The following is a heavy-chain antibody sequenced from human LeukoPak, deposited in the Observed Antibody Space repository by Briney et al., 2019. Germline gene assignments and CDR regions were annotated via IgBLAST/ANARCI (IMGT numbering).Heavy chain of an antibody. V-gene: IGHV1-8*01. D-gene: IGHD3-3*01. CDR1: GYTFTSYD. CDR3: ARDALSYDFWSGYYRGYYYYGMDV. J-gene: IGHJ6*02. CDR2: MNPNSGNT. Sequence: ASVKVSCKASGYTFTSYDINWVRQATGQGLEWMGWMNPNSGNTGYAQKFQGRVTMTGNTSISTAYMELSSLRSEDTAVYYCARDALSYDFWSGYYRGYYYYGMDVWGQGTTVTVSS.